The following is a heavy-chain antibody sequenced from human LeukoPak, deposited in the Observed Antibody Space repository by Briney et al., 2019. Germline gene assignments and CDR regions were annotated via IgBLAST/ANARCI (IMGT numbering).Heavy chain of an antibody. V-gene: IGHV3-33*01. Sequence: PGRSLRLSCAASGFTFSSYGMHWVRQAPGKGLEWVAVIWYDGSHKYYADSVKGRFTISRENAKNSLYLQMNSLTAGDTAMYYCARGGYSSGRYHYGMDVWGQGTTVTVSS. CDR1: GFTFSSYG. D-gene: IGHD6-19*01. CDR2: IWYDGSHK. J-gene: IGHJ6*02. CDR3: ARGGYSSGRYHYGMDV.